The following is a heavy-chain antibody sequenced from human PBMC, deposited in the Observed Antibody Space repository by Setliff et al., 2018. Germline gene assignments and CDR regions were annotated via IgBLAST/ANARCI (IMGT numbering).Heavy chain of an antibody. V-gene: IGHV1-3*01. J-gene: IGHJ1*01. CDR3: ARDPWQWLTTFTSAEYFQH. Sequence: ASVKVSCKASGYSFSTYAMHWVRQAPGQRLEWMGWITGGNGNTKYSLKFQGRITITRATSASTAYMEMSSMRSEDTAVYYCARDPWQWLTTFTSAEYFQHWGQGTLVTVSS. D-gene: IGHD6-19*01. CDR2: ITGGNGNT. CDR1: GYSFSTYA.